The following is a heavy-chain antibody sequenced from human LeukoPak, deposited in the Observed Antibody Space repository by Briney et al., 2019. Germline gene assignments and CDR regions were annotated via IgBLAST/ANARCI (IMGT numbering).Heavy chain of an antibody. CDR3: ARRNFGSPRWLDP. D-gene: IGHD1-7*01. Sequence: ASVKVSCKASGYTFTSYDINWVRQATGQGLEWMGWMNPNSGNTGYAQKFQGRVTITRDTSISTAYMELSSLSSEDTAVYYCARRNFGSPRWLDPWGQGTLVTVSS. CDR2: MNPNSGNT. CDR1: GYTFTSYD. J-gene: IGHJ5*02. V-gene: IGHV1-8*03.